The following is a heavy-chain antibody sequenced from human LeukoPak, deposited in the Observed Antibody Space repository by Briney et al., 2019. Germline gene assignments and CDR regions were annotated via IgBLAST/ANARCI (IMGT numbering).Heavy chain of an antibody. CDR1: GFTVSSNY. V-gene: IGHV3-53*01. Sequence: GGSLRLSCAASGFTVSSNYMSWVRQAPGKGLEWVSVIYSGGSTYYADSVKGRFTISRDNSKNTLYLQMNSLRAEDTAVYYCAKSPPPIGEQQTEDAFDIWGQGTMVTVSS. D-gene: IGHD6-13*01. CDR3: AKSPPPIGEQQTEDAFDI. J-gene: IGHJ3*02. CDR2: IYSGGST.